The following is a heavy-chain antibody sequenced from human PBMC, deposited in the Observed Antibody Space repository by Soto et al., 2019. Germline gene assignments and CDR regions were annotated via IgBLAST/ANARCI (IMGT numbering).Heavy chain of an antibody. V-gene: IGHV2-5*02. CDR3: AHRPIMITFGGVVGAFDI. D-gene: IGHD3-16*01. CDR1: GFSLSTSGVG. CDR2: IYWDDDK. Sequence: SGPTLVNPTQTLTLTCTFSGFSLSTSGVGEGWIRQPPGKALEWLALIYWDDDKRYSPSLKSRLTITKDTSKNQVVLTMTNMDPVDTATYYCAHRPIMITFGGVVGAFDIWGQGTMVTVSS. J-gene: IGHJ3*02.